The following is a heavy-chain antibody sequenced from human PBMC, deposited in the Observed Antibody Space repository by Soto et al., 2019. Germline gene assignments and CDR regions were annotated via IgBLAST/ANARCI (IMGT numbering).Heavy chain of an antibody. CDR1: AFTFSDYY. D-gene: IGHD4-4*01. CDR3: AREGATNYTDYYFDL. Sequence: GGSLRLSCAASAFTFSDYYMSWIRQAPGKGLEWVSYISSSGSIIYYADSVKGRFTISRDNAKNSLYLQMNSLRPEDTAIYYCAREGATNYTDYYFDLWGHGALVTVSS. V-gene: IGHV3-11*04. J-gene: IGHJ4*01. CDR2: ISSSGSII.